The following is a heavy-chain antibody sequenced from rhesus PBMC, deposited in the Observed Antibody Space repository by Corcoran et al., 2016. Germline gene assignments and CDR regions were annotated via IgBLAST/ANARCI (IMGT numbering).Heavy chain of an antibody. CDR2: IAPRDSDA. Sequence: EVQLVQSGAEVKRQGESLKISCKTSGYSFTRHGISGVRQKHGKGLGWMGAIAPRDSDAAFRPAFHGQVTISADKSISTAYLQWSSLKASDTATYYCAKYYGSRLVNRFDVWGPGVLVTVSS. CDR1: GYSFTRHG. J-gene: IGHJ5-1*01. CDR3: AKYYGSRLVNRFDV. V-gene: IGHV5-20*02. D-gene: IGHD4-29*01.